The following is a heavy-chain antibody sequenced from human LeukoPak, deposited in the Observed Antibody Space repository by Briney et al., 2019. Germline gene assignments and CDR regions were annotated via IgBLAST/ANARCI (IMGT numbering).Heavy chain of an antibody. V-gene: IGHV3-30*02. Sequence: PGGSLRLSCVASGSIFSHYYMHWVRQAPGKGLEWVAVVHNDGSSKYYADSVKGRFTISRDNSKNTLYVQMDSLRVEDTAVYYCATGGGQYYDYWGQGTLVTVSS. CDR2: VHNDGSSK. J-gene: IGHJ4*02. CDR1: GSIFSHYY. D-gene: IGHD3-22*01. CDR3: ATGGGQYYDY.